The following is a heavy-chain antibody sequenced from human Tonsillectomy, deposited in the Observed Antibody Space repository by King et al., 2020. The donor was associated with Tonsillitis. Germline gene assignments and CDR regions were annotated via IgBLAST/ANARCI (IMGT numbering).Heavy chain of an antibody. CDR3: ARDWRRAVAASGAFDI. CDR1: GFTFSSYG. J-gene: IGHJ3*02. Sequence: VQLVESGGGVVQPGRSLRLSCAASGFTFSSYGMHWVRQAPGKGLEWVAVIWYDGSNKYYADSVKGRFTFSRDNSKNTLYLQMNSLRAEDTAVYYCARDWRRAVAASGAFDIWGQGTMVTVSS. D-gene: IGHD6-19*01. V-gene: IGHV3-33*08. CDR2: IWYDGSNK.